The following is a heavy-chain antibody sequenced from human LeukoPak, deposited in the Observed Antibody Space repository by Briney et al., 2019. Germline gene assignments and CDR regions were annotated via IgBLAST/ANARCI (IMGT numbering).Heavy chain of an antibody. Sequence: ASVKVSFTASGYTLTAYYIHWVRQAPGQGLEWMGWMNPHSGGTNYAQKFRARVSMTTDTSINTAYLELTGLTSDDTALYYCARAQRTVSGLDVWGQGTTVTVSS. J-gene: IGHJ6*02. D-gene: IGHD2-2*01. V-gene: IGHV1-2*02. CDR1: GYTLTAYY. CDR3: ARAQRTVSGLDV. CDR2: MNPHSGGT.